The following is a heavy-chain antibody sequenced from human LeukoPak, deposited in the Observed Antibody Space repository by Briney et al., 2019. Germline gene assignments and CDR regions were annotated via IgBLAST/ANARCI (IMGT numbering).Heavy chain of an antibody. Sequence: GASVKVSCKASGYTFTSYYMHWVRQAPGQGLEWMGIINPSGGSTSYAQKFQGRVTMTRDTSTSTVYMELSSLRSEDTAVYYCARARVATTTPNLYYMDVWGRGTRSPSP. CDR2: INPSGGST. CDR1: GYTFTSYY. V-gene: IGHV1-46*01. CDR3: ARARVATTTPNLYYMDV. J-gene: IGHJ6*03. D-gene: IGHD5-12*01.